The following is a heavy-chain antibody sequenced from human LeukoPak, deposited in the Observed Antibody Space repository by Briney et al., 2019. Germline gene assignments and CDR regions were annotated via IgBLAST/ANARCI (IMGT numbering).Heavy chain of an antibody. V-gene: IGHV1-69*04. CDR2: IIPIFGIA. J-gene: IGHJ5*02. CDR1: GGTFSSYA. D-gene: IGHD2-8*02. CDR3: ARGTGVRNPNWFDP. Sequence: SVKISCKASGGTFSSYAISWVRQAPGQGLEWMGRIIPIFGIANYAQKFQGRVTITADKSTSTAYMELSSLRSEDTAVYYCARGTGVRNPNWFDPWGQGTLVTVSS.